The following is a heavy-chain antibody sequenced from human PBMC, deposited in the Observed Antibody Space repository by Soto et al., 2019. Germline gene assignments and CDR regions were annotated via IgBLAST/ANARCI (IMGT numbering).Heavy chain of an antibody. J-gene: IGHJ6*02. CDR1: GYSFTSYW. V-gene: IGHV5-10-1*01. CDR2: IDPSDSYT. D-gene: IGHD6-13*01. Sequence: GESLKISCKGSGYSFTSYWISWVRQMPGKGLEWMGRIDPSDSYTNYSPSFQGHVTISADKSISTASLQWSSLKASDTAMYYCARRAPYSSSWEYYYYYGMDVWGQGTTVTVSS. CDR3: ARRAPYSSSWEYYYYYGMDV.